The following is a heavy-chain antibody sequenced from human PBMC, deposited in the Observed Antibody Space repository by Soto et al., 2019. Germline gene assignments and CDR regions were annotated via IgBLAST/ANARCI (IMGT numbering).Heavy chain of an antibody. CDR2: ISYSGST. D-gene: IGHD2-15*01. J-gene: IGHJ5*02. CDR3: ARDLKEYCSDGKCNWFDP. V-gene: IGHV4-59*01. CDR1: GGSITTNY. Sequence: PSETLSLTCTVSGGSITTNYWSCFRQPHENQLEWIGYISYSGSTDYNPSLKSRVTISFDASKNQISLQVRSATAADAAVYYCARDLKEYCSDGKCNWFDPWGQGTLVTSPQ.